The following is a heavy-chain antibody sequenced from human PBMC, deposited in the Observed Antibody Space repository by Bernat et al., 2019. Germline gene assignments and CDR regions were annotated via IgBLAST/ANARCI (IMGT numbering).Heavy chain of an antibody. Sequence: QVQLVQSGAEVKKPGASVKVSCKASGYTFTSYAMHWVRQAPGQRLEWMGWINAGNGNTKYSQKFQGRVTITRDTSASTAYMELSSLRSEDTAVYYCARDLASTAFWEFDYWGRGTQVTVSS. CDR2: INAGNGNT. J-gene: IGHJ4*02. V-gene: IGHV1-3*01. CDR3: ARDLASTAFWEFDY. D-gene: IGHD2-21*02. CDR1: GYTFTSYA.